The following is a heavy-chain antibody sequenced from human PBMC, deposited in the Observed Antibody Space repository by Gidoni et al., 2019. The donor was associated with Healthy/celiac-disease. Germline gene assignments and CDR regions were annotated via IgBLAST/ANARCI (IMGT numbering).Heavy chain of an antibody. J-gene: IGHJ6*02. Sequence: EVQLVESGGGLVQPGGSLRLSCAASGFTFSIYAMHWVRQAPGKGLEYVSAISSNGGSTYYANSVKGRFTISRDNSKNTLYLQMGSLRAEDMAVYYCARGMGYSGSRGSYYYGMDVWGQGTTVTVSS. CDR2: ISSNGGST. CDR3: ARGMGYSGSRGSYYYGMDV. D-gene: IGHD5-12*01. V-gene: IGHV3-64*01. CDR1: GFTFSIYA.